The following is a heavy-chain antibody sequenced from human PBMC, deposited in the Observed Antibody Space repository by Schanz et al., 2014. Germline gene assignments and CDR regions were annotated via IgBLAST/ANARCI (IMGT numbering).Heavy chain of an antibody. D-gene: IGHD3-3*01. CDR3: AKDGRLPYYETGSDFDY. CDR1: TSLFSRSV. J-gene: IGHJ4*02. CDR2: MWNDGIKT. Sequence: QVDLVESGGGVVQPGRSLTLSCAVSTSLFSRSVIHWVRQAPGKGLEWVAVMWNDGIKTHYADSVKGRFTISRDNLKNTVYLQMNSLRAEDTAVYYCAKDGRLPYYETGSDFDYWGQGTLVAVSS. V-gene: IGHV3-33*06.